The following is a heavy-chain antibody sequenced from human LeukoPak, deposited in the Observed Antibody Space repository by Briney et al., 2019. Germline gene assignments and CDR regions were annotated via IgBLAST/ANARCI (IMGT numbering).Heavy chain of an antibody. J-gene: IGHJ4*02. Sequence: ASVTVSFTASGYTFTVYYMHWVRQAPGQGLEWMGWINPNSGGTNYSQKFQGRVTMTTDTFTSTAYMELRSLRSDDTAMYHCARDTDTGNYYGSGSYYSPPGYWGQGTLVTVSS. D-gene: IGHD3-10*01. V-gene: IGHV1-2*02. CDR3: ARDTDTGNYYGSGSYYSPPGY. CDR2: INPNSGGT. CDR1: GYTFTVYY.